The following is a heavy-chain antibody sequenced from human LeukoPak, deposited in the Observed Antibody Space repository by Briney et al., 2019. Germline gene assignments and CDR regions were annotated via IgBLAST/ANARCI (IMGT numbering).Heavy chain of an antibody. Sequence: GRSLRLSCAASGFTFSSYAMHWVRQAPGKGLEWVAVISYDGSNKYYADSVKGRFTISRDNSKNTLYLQMNSLRAENTAVYYCARDIYDISGYGGNYWGQGTLVTASS. V-gene: IGHV3-30-3*01. CDR3: ARDIYDISGYGGNY. CDR2: ISYDGSNK. D-gene: IGHD3-22*01. CDR1: GFTFSSYA. J-gene: IGHJ4*02.